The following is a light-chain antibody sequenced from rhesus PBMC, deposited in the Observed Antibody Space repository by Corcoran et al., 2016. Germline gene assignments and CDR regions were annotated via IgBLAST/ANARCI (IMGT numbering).Light chain of an antibody. CDR2: EAS. CDR1: QGITND. V-gene: IGKV1-25*01. J-gene: IGKJ2*01. CDR3: QHYYSTPYS. Sequence: DIQMTQSPSSLSASVGDRVTITCRASQGITNDLAWYQQKPGETPKLLIYEASSLQSGIPSRVSGSGAGTDFTLTISSLQPEDFATYYCQHYYSTPYSFGQGTKVEIK.